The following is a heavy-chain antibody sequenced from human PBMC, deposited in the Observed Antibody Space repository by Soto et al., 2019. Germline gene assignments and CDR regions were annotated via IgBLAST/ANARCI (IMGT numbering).Heavy chain of an antibody. J-gene: IGHJ4*02. CDR2: IYYSGST. V-gene: IGHV4-31*03. D-gene: IGHD4-17*01. Sequence: SETLSLTCTVSGGSISSGGYHWSWIRQHPGKGLEWIGYIYYSGSTYYNPSLKSRVIISVDRSKNQFSLKVRSVTAADTAVYYCARVTYGDYVGYSDSWSQGILVTVSS. CDR1: GGSISSGGYH. CDR3: ARVTYGDYVGYSDS.